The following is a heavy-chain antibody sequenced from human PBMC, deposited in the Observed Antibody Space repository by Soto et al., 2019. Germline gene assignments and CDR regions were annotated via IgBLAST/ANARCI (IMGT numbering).Heavy chain of an antibody. Sequence: SSENLSLTCDVSSVSITSSNWWTWVRQPPGKGLEWLGKISHSGTVNYNATLRSRVTISVDKPKNQLSLKLMSVTAADTAVYYCARDYDAFDYWGPGILVTVSS. CDR1: SVSITSSNW. CDR2: ISHSGTV. D-gene: IGHD3-16*01. CDR3: ARDYDAFDY. V-gene: IGHV4-4*02. J-gene: IGHJ4*02.